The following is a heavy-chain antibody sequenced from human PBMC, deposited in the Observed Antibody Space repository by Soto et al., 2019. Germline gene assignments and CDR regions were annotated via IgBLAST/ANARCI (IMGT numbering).Heavy chain of an antibody. J-gene: IGHJ4*02. Sequence: QVQLVQSGAEVKKPGASVKVSCKASGYTFTSYDINWVRQATGQGLEWMGWMNPNSGNTGYAQKFQGRVTMTRNTSISTAYMELSILRSEDTAVYYCARGGVFFFAAPTNPFDYWGQGTLFTVSS. CDR2: MNPNSGNT. V-gene: IGHV1-8*01. CDR3: ARGGVFFFAAPTNPFDY. D-gene: IGHD3-10*01. CDR1: GYTFTSYD.